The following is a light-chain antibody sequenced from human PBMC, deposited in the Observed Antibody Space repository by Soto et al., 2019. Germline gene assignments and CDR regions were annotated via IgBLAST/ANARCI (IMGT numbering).Light chain of an antibody. CDR2: WAS. CDR3: QQYYSFPQT. J-gene: IGKJ1*01. Sequence: DIVLTQSPDSLAVSLGEGATINCKFSQSVLYSSNNKNYLAWYQQKPGQPPKLLIHWASTRESGVPDRFSGSGSGTDFTLTISSLQAEDVAVYYCQQYYSFPQTFGQGTKVEIK. V-gene: IGKV4-1*01. CDR1: QSVLYSSNNKNY.